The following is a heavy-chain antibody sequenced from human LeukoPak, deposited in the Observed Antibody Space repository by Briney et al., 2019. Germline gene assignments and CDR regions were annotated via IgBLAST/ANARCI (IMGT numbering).Heavy chain of an antibody. CDR1: GYTFSNSA. CDR3: AADGYNYDAFDI. CDR2: IVVGSGNT. J-gene: IGHJ3*02. Sequence: SVKVSCKAYGYTFSNSAMQWVRQARGQRPEWIGWIVVGSGNTNYAQKFQERVTITRDMSTSTAYMELSSLRSEDTAVYYCAADGYNYDAFDIWGQGTMVTVSS. D-gene: IGHD5-24*01. V-gene: IGHV1-58*02.